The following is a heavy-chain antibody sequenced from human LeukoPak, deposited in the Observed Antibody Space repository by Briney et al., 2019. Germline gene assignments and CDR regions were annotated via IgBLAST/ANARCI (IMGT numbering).Heavy chain of an antibody. CDR2: INHSGST. D-gene: IGHD3-10*01. CDR3: ARWSYYGSGSYYPFDY. CDR1: GGSFSGYY. V-gene: IGHV4-34*01. Sequence: SETLSLTXAVYGGSFSGYYWSWIRQPPGKGLEWIGEINHSGSTNYNPSLKSRVTISVDTSKNQFSLKLSSVTAADTAVYYCARWSYYGSGSYYPFDYWGQGTLVTVSS. J-gene: IGHJ4*02.